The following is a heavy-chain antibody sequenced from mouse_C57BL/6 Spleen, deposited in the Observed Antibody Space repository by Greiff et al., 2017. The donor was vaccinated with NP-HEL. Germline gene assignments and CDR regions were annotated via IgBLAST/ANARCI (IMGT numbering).Heavy chain of an antibody. CDR3: AREGEAMDY. Sequence: EVQLQQSGPVLVKPGASVKMSCKASGYTFTDYYMNWVKQSHGKSLEWIGVINPYNGGTSYNQKFKGKATLTVDKSSSTAYIELNSLRSEDSAVYYCAREGEAMDYWGQGTSVTVSS. V-gene: IGHV1-19*01. CDR2: INPYNGGT. J-gene: IGHJ4*01. CDR1: GYTFTDYY.